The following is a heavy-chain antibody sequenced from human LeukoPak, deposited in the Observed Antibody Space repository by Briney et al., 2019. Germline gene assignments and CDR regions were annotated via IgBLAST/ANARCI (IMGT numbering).Heavy chain of an antibody. D-gene: IGHD2-15*01. CDR3: ARGYCSGGSCYSYYYYGMDV. V-gene: IGHV3-21*01. J-gene: IGHJ6*02. CDR2: ISSSSSYI. Sequence: GGSLRLSCAASGFTFSSYSMNWVRQAPGKGLEWVSSISSSSSYIYYADSVKGRFTISRDNAKNSLYLQMNSLRAEDTAVYYCARGYCSGGSCYSYYYYGMDVWGQGTTVIVSS. CDR1: GFTFSSYS.